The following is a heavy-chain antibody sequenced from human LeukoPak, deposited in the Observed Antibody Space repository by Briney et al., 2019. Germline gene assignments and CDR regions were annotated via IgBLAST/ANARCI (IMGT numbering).Heavy chain of an antibody. CDR2: IYSGGST. CDR1: GFTVSNNF. V-gene: IGHV3-66*04. CDR3: VKQKYYYDSSGYPLPNGYYFDY. Sequence: GGSLRLSCAASGFTVSNNFMSWVRQAPGKGLEWVSVIYSGGSTNYADSVKGRFTISRDISKNMLYLQMNSLRAEDTAVYYCVKQKYYYDSSGYPLPNGYYFDYWGQGTLVTVSS. D-gene: IGHD3-22*01. J-gene: IGHJ4*02.